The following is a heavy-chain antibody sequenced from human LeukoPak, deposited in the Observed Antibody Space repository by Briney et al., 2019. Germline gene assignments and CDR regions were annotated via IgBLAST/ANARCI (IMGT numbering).Heavy chain of an antibody. V-gene: IGHV3-33*07. Sequence: PGRSLRLSCAASGFIFSRCGMNWVRQAPGKGLEWVAVIWYDGSNKYYGDSVKGRFTISRDNSKNTLNPEMNSLRAEDTAVYYCARDRNDVLTGFFDSWGQGTLVTVSS. D-gene: IGHD3-9*01. CDR3: ARDRNDVLTGFFDS. CDR2: IWYDGSNK. CDR1: GFIFSRCG. J-gene: IGHJ4*02.